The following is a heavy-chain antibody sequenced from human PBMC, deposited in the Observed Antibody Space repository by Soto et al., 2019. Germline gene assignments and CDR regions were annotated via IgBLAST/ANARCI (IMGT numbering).Heavy chain of an antibody. CDR1: GDTFNSYG. D-gene: IGHD6-13*01. J-gene: IGHJ3*01. CDR2: IVPMFGTT. V-gene: IGHV1-69*01. CDR3: ARDLADVHLWDAFDV. Sequence: QVQLVQSGPELKKPGSSVKVSCKAPGDTFNSYGISWVRQAPGQGLEWMGGIVPMFGTTNLALKFEDIVTITADEITTTVYMEIRGLTSEDTAVYYCARDLADVHLWDAFDVWGHGTRVTVSS.